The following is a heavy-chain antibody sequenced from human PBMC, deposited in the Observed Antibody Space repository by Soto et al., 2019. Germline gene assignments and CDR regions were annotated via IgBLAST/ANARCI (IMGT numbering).Heavy chain of an antibody. CDR2: IYSCGST. CDR1: GWSVSSND. J-gene: IGHJ6*01. D-gene: IGHD5-18*01. Sequence: WWCXRLSCAASGWSVSSNDIGWFRQAPGKGLGLVSVIYSCGSTYYADSVKGRFTISRENSKNTLYLKMNSLRAEDTAVYYCARAYRDKRGYRSGCDANRGMEVWGQRTTV. V-gene: IGHV3-66*03. CDR3: ARAYRDKRGYRSGCDANRGMEV.